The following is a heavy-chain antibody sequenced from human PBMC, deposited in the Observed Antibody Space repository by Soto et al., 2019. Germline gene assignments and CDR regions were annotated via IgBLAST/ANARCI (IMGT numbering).Heavy chain of an antibody. Sequence: SETLSLTCAVSGGFTSTNNWWSWVRQPPGKGLEWIGDAYHSGSTEYNPSLKSRVTISVDTSKNQFSLKLSSVTAADTAVYYCARHFRGWPTDWFDPWGQGTLVTVSS. J-gene: IGHJ5*02. V-gene: IGHV4-4*02. CDR3: ARHFRGWPTDWFDP. CDR1: GGFTSTNNW. CDR2: AYHSGST. D-gene: IGHD2-15*01.